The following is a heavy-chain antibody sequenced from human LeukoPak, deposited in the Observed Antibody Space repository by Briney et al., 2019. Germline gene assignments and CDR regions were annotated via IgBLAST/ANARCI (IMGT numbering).Heavy chain of an antibody. D-gene: IGHD1-26*01. CDR2: ISAYNGNT. CDR1: GYTFTSFG. Sequence: ASVKVSCKASGYTFTSFGISWVRQAPGLGLEWMGWISAYNGNTKYAQKLQGRVTLTTDTATSTAHMELRGLRSDDTAVYYCARGAPGTYLEYFHLWGQGTLVTV. CDR3: ARGAPGTYLEYFHL. V-gene: IGHV1-18*01. J-gene: IGHJ1*01.